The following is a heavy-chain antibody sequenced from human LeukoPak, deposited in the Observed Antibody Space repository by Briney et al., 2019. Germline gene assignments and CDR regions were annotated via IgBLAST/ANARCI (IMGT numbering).Heavy chain of an antibody. V-gene: IGHV3-9*01. CDR2: ISWNSGSI. CDR3: AKGGTTALYYYYYGMDV. D-gene: IGHD1-1*01. J-gene: IGHJ6*02. Sequence: GRSLRLSCAAPGFTFDDYAMHWVRQAPGKGLEWVSGISWNSGSIGYADSVKGRFTISRDNAKNSLYLQMNSLRAEDTALYYCAKGGTTALYYYYYGMDVWGQGTTVTVSS. CDR1: GFTFDDYA.